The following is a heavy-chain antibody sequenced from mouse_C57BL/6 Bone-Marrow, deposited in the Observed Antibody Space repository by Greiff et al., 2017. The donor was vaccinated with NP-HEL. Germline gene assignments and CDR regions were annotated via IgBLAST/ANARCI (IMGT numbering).Heavy chain of an antibody. CDR2: IYPGSGNT. V-gene: IGHV1-76*01. CDR3: ARQLRLREDWFAY. D-gene: IGHD3-2*02. Sequence: QVQLQQSGAELVRPGASVKLSCKASGYTFTDYYINWVKQRPGQGLEWIARIYPGSGNTYYNEKFKGKATLTAEKSSSTAYMQLSSLTSEDSAVYFCARQLRLREDWFAYWGQGTLVTVSA. J-gene: IGHJ3*01. CDR1: GYTFTDYY.